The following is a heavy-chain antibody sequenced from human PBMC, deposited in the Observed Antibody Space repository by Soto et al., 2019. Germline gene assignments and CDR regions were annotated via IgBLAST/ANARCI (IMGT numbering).Heavy chain of an antibody. CDR3: AREAKGRIGSGTFRY. D-gene: IGHD2-15*01. J-gene: IGHJ4*02. V-gene: IGHV1-69*13. Sequence: SVKVSCKASGGTFSSYAISWVRQAPGQGLEWMGGIIPIFGTANYAQKFQGRVTITADESTSTAYMELSSLRSEDTAVYYCAREAKGRIGSGTFRYWGQGTLVTVS. CDR2: IIPIFGTA. CDR1: GGTFSSYA.